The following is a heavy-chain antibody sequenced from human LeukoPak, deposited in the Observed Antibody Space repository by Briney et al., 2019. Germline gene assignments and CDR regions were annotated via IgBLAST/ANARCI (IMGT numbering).Heavy chain of an antibody. CDR2: INPYNGNT. J-gene: IGHJ5*02. D-gene: IGHD2/OR15-2a*01. CDR1: GYTFTTYG. Sequence: ASVKASCKASGYTFTTYGIIWVRQAPGQGLEWMGWINPYNGNTNYAQKLQGRVTMTTDTSTNTAYMELRSLRSDDTAVYYCARELYGNWFDPWGQGTLVTVSS. CDR3: ARELYGNWFDP. V-gene: IGHV1-18*01.